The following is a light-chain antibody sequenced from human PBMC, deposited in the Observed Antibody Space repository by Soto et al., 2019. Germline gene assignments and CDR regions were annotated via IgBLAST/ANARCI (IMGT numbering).Light chain of an antibody. J-gene: IGKJ1*01. CDR3: HHYET. Sequence: EIVLTQSPATLSLSPGERATLSCRASQRVTSNDLAWYQQKPGQAPRLLMYGASIRAAGVPDRFSGSGSGTEFTLTISRLEPEDFTVYYCHHYETFGQGTKVDIK. CDR2: GAS. CDR1: QRVTSND. V-gene: IGKV3-20*01.